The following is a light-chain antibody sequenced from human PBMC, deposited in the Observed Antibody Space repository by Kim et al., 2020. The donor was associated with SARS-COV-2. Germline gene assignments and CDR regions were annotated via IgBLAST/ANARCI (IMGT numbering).Light chain of an antibody. V-gene: IGLV2-23*02. CDR3: CSYAGSSTLV. Sequence: GQSITLFCTGTSSDVGSYNLVSWYQQHPGKAPKLMIYEVSKRPSGVSNRFSGSKSGNTASLTISGLQAEDEADYYCCSYAGSSTLVFGGGTQLTVL. J-gene: IGLJ2*01. CDR1: SSDVGSYNL. CDR2: EVS.